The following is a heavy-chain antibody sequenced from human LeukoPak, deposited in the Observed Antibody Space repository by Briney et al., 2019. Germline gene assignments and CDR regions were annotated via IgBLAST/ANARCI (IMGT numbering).Heavy chain of an antibody. Sequence: SETLSLTCTVSGGSISSYYWSWIRQPPGKGLEWIGYIYYSGSTNYNPSLKSRVTISVDTSKNQFSLKLSSVTAADTAVYYCAGVVTTFFYFGWFDPWGQGTLVTVSS. J-gene: IGHJ5*02. V-gene: IGHV4-59*01. CDR1: GGSISSYY. D-gene: IGHD4-17*01. CDR2: IYYSGST. CDR3: AGVVTTFFYFGWFDP.